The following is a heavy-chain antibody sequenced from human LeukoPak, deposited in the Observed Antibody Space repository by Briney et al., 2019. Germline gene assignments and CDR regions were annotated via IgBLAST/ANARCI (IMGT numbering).Heavy chain of an antibody. CDR1: GFTFSTYA. V-gene: IGHV3-23*01. CDR3: AKNDYGSLYGMDI. J-gene: IGHJ6*04. D-gene: IGHD4-17*01. Sequence: LPGGSLRLSCAASGFTFSTYAMSWVRQAPGKGLEWVSGISGSGGRTYYADSVKGRFTISRDNSKNTLYLQMNSLRAEDTAVYYCAKNDYGSLYGMDIWGKGTTVTVSS. CDR2: ISGSGGRT.